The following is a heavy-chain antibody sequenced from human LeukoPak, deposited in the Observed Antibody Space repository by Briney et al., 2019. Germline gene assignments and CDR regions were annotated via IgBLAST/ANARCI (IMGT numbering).Heavy chain of an antibody. J-gene: IGHJ4*02. D-gene: IGHD6-19*01. Sequence: SETLFLTCAVSGGSISSGGYSWSWIRQPPGKGLEWIGYIYHSGSTYSDPSLRSRVTISVDRSKNQFSLKLSSVTAADTAVYYCARASVAASGYYFDYWGQGTLVTVSS. CDR3: ARASVAASGYYFDY. CDR2: IYHSGST. V-gene: IGHV4-30-2*01. CDR1: GGSISSGGYS.